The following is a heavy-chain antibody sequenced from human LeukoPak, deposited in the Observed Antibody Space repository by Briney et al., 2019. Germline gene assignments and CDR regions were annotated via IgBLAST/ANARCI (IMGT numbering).Heavy chain of an antibody. CDR3: ARVATVGLFDY. Sequence: ASVKVSCKASGYTFTGYYMHWVRQAPGQGLEWMGGTIPIFGTANYAQKFQGRVTITADESTSTAYMELSSLRSEDTAVYYCARVATVGLFDYWGQGTLVTVSS. CDR1: GYTFTGYY. D-gene: IGHD4-23*01. V-gene: IGHV1-69*13. CDR2: TIPIFGTA. J-gene: IGHJ4*02.